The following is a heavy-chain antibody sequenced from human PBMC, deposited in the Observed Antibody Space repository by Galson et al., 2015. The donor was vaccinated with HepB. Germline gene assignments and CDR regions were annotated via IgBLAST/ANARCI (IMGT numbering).Heavy chain of an antibody. D-gene: IGHD3-10*01. J-gene: IGHJ4*02. Sequence: SVKVSCKASGDTFSSYIISWVRQAPGQGLEWMGRIIPILGLANHAQKFQGRVTITRDTSASTAYMELSSLRSEDTAVYYCARGSGSGWLRPFDYWGQGTLVTVSS. CDR1: GDTFSSYI. CDR3: ARGSGSGWLRPFDY. V-gene: IGHV1-69*02. CDR2: IIPILGLA.